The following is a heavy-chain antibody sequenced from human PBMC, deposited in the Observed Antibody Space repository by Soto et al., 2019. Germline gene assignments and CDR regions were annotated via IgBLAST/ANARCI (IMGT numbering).Heavy chain of an antibody. CDR2: ISYDGSNK. Sequence: QVQLVESGGGVVQPGRSLRLSCAASGFTFSSYGMHWVRQAPGKGLEWVAVISYDGSNKYYADSVKGRFTISRDNSKNTLYLQRNSLRAEDTAVYYCAKGPAIVLVPAAMNYYYGMEVWGQGTTVTVSS. D-gene: IGHD2-2*01. J-gene: IGHJ6*02. CDR3: AKGPAIVLVPAAMNYYYGMEV. V-gene: IGHV3-30*18. CDR1: GFTFSSYG.